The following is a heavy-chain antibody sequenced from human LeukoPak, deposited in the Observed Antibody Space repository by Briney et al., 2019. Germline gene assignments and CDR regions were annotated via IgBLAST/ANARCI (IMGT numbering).Heavy chain of an antibody. Sequence: SETLSLTCTVSGGSISSYYGSWIRQPPGKGLEWIGYIYYSGSTNYNPSLKSRVTISVDTSKNQFSLKLSSVTAADTAVYYCARGGSGYSSGWADFDYWGQGTLVTVSS. V-gene: IGHV4-59*01. D-gene: IGHD6-19*01. CDR2: IYYSGST. J-gene: IGHJ4*02. CDR3: ARGGSGYSSGWADFDY. CDR1: GGSISSYY.